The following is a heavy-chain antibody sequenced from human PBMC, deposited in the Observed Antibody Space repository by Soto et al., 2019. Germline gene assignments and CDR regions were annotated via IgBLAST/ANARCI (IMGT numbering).Heavy chain of an antibody. CDR3: ARDAREYSSSWQNWFDP. CDR2: INAGNGNT. CDR1: GYNFTSYA. Sequence: VASVKVSCKASGYNFTSYAMHWVRQAPGQRPEWMGWINAGNGNTKYSQKFQGRVTITRDTSASTAYMELSSLRSEDTAGYYCARDAREYSSSWQNWFDPCGQGTLVTVSS. D-gene: IGHD6-13*01. J-gene: IGHJ5*02. V-gene: IGHV1-3*01.